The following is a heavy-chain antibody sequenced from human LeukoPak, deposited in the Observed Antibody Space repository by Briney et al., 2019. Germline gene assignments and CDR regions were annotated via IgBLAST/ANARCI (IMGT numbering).Heavy chain of an antibody. Sequence: SQTLSLTCAISGDIVSSNSAAWNWIRQSPSRGREWLGRTYYRSKWYNDYAVSVKSRITINPDTSKNQFSLQLNSVTPEDTAVYYCARGYCSSTSCYDYYYGMDVWGQGTTVTVSS. CDR1: GDIVSSNSAA. D-gene: IGHD2-2*01. CDR3: ARGYCSSTSCYDYYYGMDV. CDR2: TYYRSKWYN. J-gene: IGHJ6*02. V-gene: IGHV6-1*01.